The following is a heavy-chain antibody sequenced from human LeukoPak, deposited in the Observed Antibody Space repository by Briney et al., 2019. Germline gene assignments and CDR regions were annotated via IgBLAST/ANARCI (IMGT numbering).Heavy chain of an antibody. V-gene: IGHV3-21*01. CDR2: ISSSSSYI. J-gene: IGHJ4*02. CDR1: GFTFSSYS. D-gene: IGHD6-13*01. Sequence: PGGSLRLSCAASGFTFSSYSMNWVRQAPGKGLEWVSSISSSSSYIYYADSVKGRFTISRDNAKNSLYLQMSSLRAEDTAVYYCARGAYIAAAGTRDFDYWGQGTLVTVSS. CDR3: ARGAYIAAAGTRDFDY.